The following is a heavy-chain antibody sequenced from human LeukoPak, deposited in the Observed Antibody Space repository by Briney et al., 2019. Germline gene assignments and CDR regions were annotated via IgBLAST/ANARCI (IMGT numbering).Heavy chain of an antibody. Sequence: GASVKVSCKASGGTFSSYAISWVRQAPGQGLEWMGGIIPIFGTANYAQKFQGRVTITADESTSTAYMELSSLRSEDTAVYYCARDIVGLNDAFDIWGQGTMVTVSS. CDR1: GGTFSSYA. CDR2: IIPIFGTA. J-gene: IGHJ3*02. V-gene: IGHV1-69*13. D-gene: IGHD2-15*01. CDR3: ARDIVGLNDAFDI.